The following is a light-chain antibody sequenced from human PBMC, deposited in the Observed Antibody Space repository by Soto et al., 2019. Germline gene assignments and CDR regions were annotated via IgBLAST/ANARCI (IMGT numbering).Light chain of an antibody. V-gene: IGKV3-20*01. CDR1: QSVSSNS. J-gene: IGKJ1*01. CDR2: GAS. Sequence: ESVLTQSPGTLSLSPGERATLSCRASQSVSSNSLAWYQQKPGQAPRLLIYGASSSATGTPDRFSGSGSGTAFTLTISRLEPEAFAVYYCQQFGGSPPSWTFGQGTKVEI. CDR3: QQFGGSPPSWT.